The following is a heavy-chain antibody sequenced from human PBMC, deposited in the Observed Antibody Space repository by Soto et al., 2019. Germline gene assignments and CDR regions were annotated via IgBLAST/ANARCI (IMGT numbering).Heavy chain of an antibody. CDR2: ISSSSSYI. D-gene: IGHD3-22*01. J-gene: IGHJ4*02. Sequence: GSLRLSCAASGFTFSSYSMNWVRQAPGKGLEWVSSISSSSSYIYYADSVKGRFTISRDNAKNSLYLQMNSLRAEDTAVYYCARDSAFYYDSSGDFDYWGQGTLVTVSS. V-gene: IGHV3-21*01. CDR3: ARDSAFYYDSSGDFDY. CDR1: GFTFSSYS.